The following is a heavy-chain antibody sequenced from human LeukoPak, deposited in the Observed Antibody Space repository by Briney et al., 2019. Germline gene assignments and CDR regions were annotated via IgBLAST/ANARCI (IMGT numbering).Heavy chain of an antibody. CDR3: VKTHFSDINYFDY. Sequence: GGSVRLSCSASGFTFNRYTMHWVRQTPGKGLEYVSAISSNGGSTYYADSMKGRFTISRDNSKNTLYLQMNSLTPEDTAVYYCVKTHFSDINYFDYWGQVTLVTVSS. V-gene: IGHV3-64D*09. D-gene: IGHD2/OR15-2a*01. CDR1: GFTFNRYT. J-gene: IGHJ4*02. CDR2: ISSNGGST.